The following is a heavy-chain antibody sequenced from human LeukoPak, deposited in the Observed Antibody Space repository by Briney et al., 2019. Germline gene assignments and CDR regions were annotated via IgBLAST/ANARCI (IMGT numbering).Heavy chain of an antibody. V-gene: IGHV3-23*01. CDR2: ISGGGGTT. CDR3: AKGEGYYGSGSFDY. CDR1: GFTFSSYA. J-gene: IGHJ4*02. D-gene: IGHD3-10*01. Sequence: GGSLRLSCAASGFTFSSYAMSWVRQAPGKGLEWVSVISGGGGTTYYADSVKGRFTISRDNSKNTLYLQMNSLRAEDTAVYYCAKGEGYYGSGSFDYWGQGTLVTVSS.